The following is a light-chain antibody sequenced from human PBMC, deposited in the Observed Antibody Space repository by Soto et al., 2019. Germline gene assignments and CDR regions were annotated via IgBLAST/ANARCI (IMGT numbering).Light chain of an antibody. Sequence: QSALTQPASVSGSPGQSITISCTGTSSDIGSSNLVSWYQQHPGKAPKFMIYEGSKRPSGVSNRFSGSKSGNTASLTISGLQAEDEADYYCCSYAGSRSWVFGGGTKLTVL. V-gene: IGLV2-23*01. CDR1: SSDIGSSNL. CDR2: EGS. CDR3: CSYAGSRSWV. J-gene: IGLJ3*02.